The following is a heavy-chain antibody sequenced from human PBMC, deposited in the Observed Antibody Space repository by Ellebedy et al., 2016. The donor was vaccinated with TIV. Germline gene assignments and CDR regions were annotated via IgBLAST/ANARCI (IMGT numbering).Heavy chain of an antibody. CDR1: GGSFSGYY. D-gene: IGHD3-22*01. J-gene: IGHJ3*02. CDR3: ARVRRYYDTLDAFDI. CDR2: INHSGST. Sequence: SETLSLTXAVYGGSFSGYYWNWIRQPPGKGLEWIGEINHSGSTNYNPSLKSRVTISVDTSKNQFSLKLSSVTAADTAVYYCARVRRYYDTLDAFDIWGQGTIVTVSS. V-gene: IGHV4-34*01.